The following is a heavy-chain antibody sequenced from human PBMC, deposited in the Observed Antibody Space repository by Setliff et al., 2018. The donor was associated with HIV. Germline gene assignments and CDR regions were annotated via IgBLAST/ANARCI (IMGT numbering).Heavy chain of an antibody. CDR1: GGSFSGYY. D-gene: IGHD3-10*01. Sequence: SETLSLTCAVYGGSFSGYYWGWIRQSPGKGLEWIGSVNHRGDTYYIASLKSRVTMSVDTSKNQFFLNLASVTASDTAIYYCARQPPLSVLQVWFGDYWGQGMLVTVSS. CDR3: ARQPPLSVLQVWFGDY. J-gene: IGHJ4*02. CDR2: VNHRGDT. V-gene: IGHV4-34*10.